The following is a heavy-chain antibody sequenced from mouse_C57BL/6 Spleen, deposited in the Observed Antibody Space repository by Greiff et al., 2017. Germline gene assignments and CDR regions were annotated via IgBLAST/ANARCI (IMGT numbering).Heavy chain of an antibody. CDR1: GYAFSSSW. CDR2: IYPGDGDT. Sequence: VQLQQSGPELVKPGASVKISCKASGYAFSSSWMNWVKQRPGKGLEWIGRIYPGDGDTNYNGKFKGKATLTADKSSSTAYMRLSSLTSEDSAVYFCAREGDAPFAYWGQGTLVTVSA. J-gene: IGHJ3*01. V-gene: IGHV1-82*01. CDR3: AREGDAPFAY.